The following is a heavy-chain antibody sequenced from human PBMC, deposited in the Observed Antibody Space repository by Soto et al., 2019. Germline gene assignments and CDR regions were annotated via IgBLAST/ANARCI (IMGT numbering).Heavy chain of an antibody. Sequence: EVQLLESGGGLVQPGGSLRLSCAASGFTFSSYAMSWVRQAPGKGLEWVSAISGSGGSTYYADSVKGRFTISRDNSKNTLYLQMNSLRAEDTAVYYCANYKSGITIFGVVITDWGQGTLVTVSS. CDR3: ANYKSGITIFGVVITD. D-gene: IGHD3-3*01. J-gene: IGHJ4*02. V-gene: IGHV3-23*01. CDR2: ISGSGGST. CDR1: GFTFSSYA.